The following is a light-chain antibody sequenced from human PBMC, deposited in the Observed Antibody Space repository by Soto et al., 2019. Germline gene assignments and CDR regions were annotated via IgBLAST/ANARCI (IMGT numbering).Light chain of an antibody. CDR3: QSYDSSLSGFYV. V-gene: IGLV1-40*01. Sequence: QSALTQPPSVSVAPGQRITISCTGSSANIGAGYDVHWYQQLPGTAPKLLIYGNNNRPSGVPDRFSGSKSGTSASLAITGLQAEDEADYYCQSYDSSLSGFYVFGTGTKVTVL. J-gene: IGLJ1*01. CDR2: GNN. CDR1: SANIGAGYD.